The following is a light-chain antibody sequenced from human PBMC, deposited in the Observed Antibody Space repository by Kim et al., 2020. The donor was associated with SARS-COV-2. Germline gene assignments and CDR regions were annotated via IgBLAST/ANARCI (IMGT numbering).Light chain of an antibody. CDR1: SIGRKR. V-gene: IGLV3-21*04. J-gene: IGLJ1*01. CDR2: YDS. CDR3: QVWDPDGDHRFV. Sequence: PGTPATIICRGASIGRKRVHWYQQKPGQARVLVIFYDSDRPSGIPERFSGSNSGNTATLTISRVAAGDEADYYCQVWDPDGDHRFVFGTGTKVTVL.